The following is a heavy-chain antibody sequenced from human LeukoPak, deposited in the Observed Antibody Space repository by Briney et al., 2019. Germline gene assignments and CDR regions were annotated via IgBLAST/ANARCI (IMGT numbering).Heavy chain of an antibody. D-gene: IGHD5-18*01. CDR2: IYYSGST. CDR1: GGSFSGYY. J-gene: IGHJ4*02. V-gene: IGHV4-59*01. CDR3: ARGARGYSYGPFDY. Sequence: PSETLSLTCAVYGGSFSGYYWSWIRQPPGKGLEWIGYIYYSGSTNYNPSLKSRVTISVDTSKNQFSLKLSSVTAADTAVYYCARGARGYSYGPFDYWGQGTLVTVSS.